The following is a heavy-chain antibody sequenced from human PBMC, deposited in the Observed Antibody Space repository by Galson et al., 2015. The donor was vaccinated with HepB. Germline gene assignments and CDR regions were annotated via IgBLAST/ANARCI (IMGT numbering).Heavy chain of an antibody. J-gene: IGHJ4*02. D-gene: IGHD1-7*01. CDR2: ISSDGRNK. CDR1: GFSFSYHG. CDR3: ARVRRRGRDLWNFAGYFDS. V-gene: IGHV3-30*03. Sequence: SLRLSCAASGFSFSYHGMHWVRHAPGNGLEWVAVISSDGRNKYYAGSVKGRFTISTVHSHNTLYLQINRLRDGDTAVYYCARVRRRGRDLWNFAGYFDSWGQGALVTVSS.